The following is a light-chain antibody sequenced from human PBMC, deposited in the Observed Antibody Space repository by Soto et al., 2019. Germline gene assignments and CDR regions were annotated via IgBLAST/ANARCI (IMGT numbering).Light chain of an antibody. Sequence: VITQSPATLSVSRGERVTLSCRANLTIDSTLAWYQQKPGQAPRLLIYGTSTRATGIPARFSGSGSGTEFTLTISSLQSEDFAVYYCQHYNNWLGTFGGGTKVEIK. V-gene: IGKV3-15*01. J-gene: IGKJ4*01. CDR1: LTIDST. CDR2: GTS. CDR3: QHYNNWLGT.